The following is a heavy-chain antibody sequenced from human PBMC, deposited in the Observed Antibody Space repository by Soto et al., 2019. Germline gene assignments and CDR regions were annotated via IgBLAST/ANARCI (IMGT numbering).Heavy chain of an antibody. CDR3: ARVGQQLVLGYFDY. V-gene: IGHV1-18*01. D-gene: IGHD6-13*01. CDR2: ISAYNGNT. CDR1: GYTFTIYG. J-gene: IGHJ4*02. Sequence: ASVKVSCKASGYTFTIYGISCVLQAPLQGLDWMGWISAYNGNTNYAQKLQGRVTMTTDTSTSTAYMELRSLRSDDTAVYYCARVGQQLVLGYFDYWGQGTLVTVSS.